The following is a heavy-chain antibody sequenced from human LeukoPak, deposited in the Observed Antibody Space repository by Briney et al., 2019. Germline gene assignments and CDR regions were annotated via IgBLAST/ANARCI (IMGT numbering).Heavy chain of an antibody. J-gene: IGHJ4*02. CDR3: AREGSYSGSGSPPLDY. Sequence: SETLSLTCAVYGESFSGYYWSWIRQPPGKGLEWIGEINHSGSTNYNPSLKSRVTISLDTSKNRFSLKLTSVTAADTAVYYCAREGSYSGSGSPPLDYWGQGTLVTVSS. V-gene: IGHV4-34*01. CDR2: INHSGST. CDR1: GESFSGYY. D-gene: IGHD3-10*01.